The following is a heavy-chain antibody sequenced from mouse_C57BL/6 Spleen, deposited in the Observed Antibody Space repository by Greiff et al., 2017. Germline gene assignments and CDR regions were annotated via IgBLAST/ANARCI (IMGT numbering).Heavy chain of an antibody. D-gene: IGHD4-1*01. CDR2: IDPSDSYT. CDR3: ARRSPWVWYFDV. J-gene: IGHJ1*03. V-gene: IGHV1-50*01. Sequence: QVQLQQPGAELVKPGASVKLSCKASGYTFTSYWMQWVKQRPGQGLEWIGEIDPSDSYTNYNQKFKGKATMTVDTSSSTAYMQLSSLTSEDSAVYYCARRSPWVWYFDVWGTGTTVTVSS. CDR1: GYTFTSYW.